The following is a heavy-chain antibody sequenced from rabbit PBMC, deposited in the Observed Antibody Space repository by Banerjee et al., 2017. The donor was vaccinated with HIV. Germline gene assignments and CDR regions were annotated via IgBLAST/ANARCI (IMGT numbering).Heavy chain of an antibody. CDR3: ARIDSDWDGGINL. V-gene: IGHV1S43*01. CDR2: IDTADDNT. D-gene: IGHD4-1*01. Sequence: QQQLVESGGGLVKPGASLPLTCKASGFSFSSGLPICWVRQAPGKGLEWITCIDTADDNTYYATWVNGRFTISLDNAQNTVFLRMTSLTAADTATYFCARIDSDWDGGINLWGPGTLVTVS. J-gene: IGHJ4*01. CDR1: GFSFSSGLP.